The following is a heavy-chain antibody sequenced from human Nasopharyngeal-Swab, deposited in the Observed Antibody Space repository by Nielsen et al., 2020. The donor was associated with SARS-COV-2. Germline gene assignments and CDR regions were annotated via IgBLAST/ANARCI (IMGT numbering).Heavy chain of an antibody. CDR2: ISNSGSKT. J-gene: IGHJ4*02. CDR3: SRRGDYGDY. Sequence: WIRQPPGKGLEWLSYISNSGSKTYYADSVKGRFTVSRDNARKSLYLQMNSLRAEDTAVYYCSRRGDYGDYWGQGTLVTVSS. D-gene: IGHD4-17*01. V-gene: IGHV3-11*01.